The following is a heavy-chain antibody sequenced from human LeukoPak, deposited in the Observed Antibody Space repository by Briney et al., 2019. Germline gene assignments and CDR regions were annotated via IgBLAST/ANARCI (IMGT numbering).Heavy chain of an antibody. D-gene: IGHD3-9*01. J-gene: IGHJ4*02. CDR3: ARQHYDILTGYRGDFDY. CDR2: INPSGGST. CDR1: GYTFTSYY. V-gene: IGHV1-46*01. Sequence: ASVKVSCKASGYTFTSYYVHWVRQAPGEGLEWMGIINPSGGSTSYAQKFQGRVTMTRDMSTSTVYMELSSLRSEDTAVYYCARQHYDILTGYRGDFDYWGQGTLVTVSS.